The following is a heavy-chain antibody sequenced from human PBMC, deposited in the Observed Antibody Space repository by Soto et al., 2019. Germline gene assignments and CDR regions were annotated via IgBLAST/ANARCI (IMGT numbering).Heavy chain of an antibody. CDR2: IHSGGDI. J-gene: IGHJ2*01. V-gene: IGHV3-53*02. D-gene: IGHD3-10*01. CDR1: GFGVSDDV. Sequence: EVQMVETGGGLIQPGGSLRLSCVVSGFGVSDDVMNWVRQAPGKGLEWVSCIHSGGDIYYAESMKGRFIISRDNSKNTLYLQMNSLRVEDTAVYYCARDVNWSYDLWGRGTLVTVS. CDR3: ARDVNWSYDL.